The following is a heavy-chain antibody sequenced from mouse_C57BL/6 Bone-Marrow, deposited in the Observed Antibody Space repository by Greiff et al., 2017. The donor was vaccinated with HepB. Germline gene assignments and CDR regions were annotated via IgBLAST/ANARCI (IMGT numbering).Heavy chain of an antibody. V-gene: IGHV5-6*01. J-gene: IGHJ3*01. D-gene: IGHD3-2*02. CDR1: GFTFSSYG. CDR3: ARHTTAQARGWFAY. CDR2: ISSGGSYT. Sequence: EVQRVESGGDLVKPGGSLKLSCAASGFTFSSYGMSWVRQTPDKRLEWVATISSGGSYTYYPDSVKGRFTISRDNAKNTLYLQMSSLKSEDTAMYYCARHTTAQARGWFAYWGQGTLVTVSA.